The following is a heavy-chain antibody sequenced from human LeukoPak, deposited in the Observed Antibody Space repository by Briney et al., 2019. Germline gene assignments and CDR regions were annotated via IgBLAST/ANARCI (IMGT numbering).Heavy chain of an antibody. Sequence: GGSLRLSSAASGFTFSSYWMNWARQAPGKGLEWVASINHNGNVNYYVDSVKGRFTISRDNAKNPLYLQMSNLRAEDTAVYFCARGGGLDVWGQGATVTVSS. CDR3: ARGGGLDV. J-gene: IGHJ6*02. V-gene: IGHV3-7*03. CDR1: GFTFSSYW. CDR2: INHNGNVN. D-gene: IGHD3-16*01.